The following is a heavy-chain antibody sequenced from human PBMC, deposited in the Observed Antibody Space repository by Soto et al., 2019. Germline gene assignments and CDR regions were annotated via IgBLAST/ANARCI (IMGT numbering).Heavy chain of an antibody. J-gene: IGHJ4*02. CDR1: GFSLTTSEVG. CDR3: ARSSDWSYFFDY. V-gene: IGHV2-5*02. D-gene: IGHD6-19*01. Sequence: QLTLKESVPTLLKPPPSLTLTCTLSGFSLTTSEVGVGWIRQPPGKALEWLALIYWDDDKRFSPSLRNRLTITKDTSRNQVVLTMTNMDPVDTGTYYCARSSDWSYFFDYWGQGTLVTVSS. CDR2: IYWDDDK.